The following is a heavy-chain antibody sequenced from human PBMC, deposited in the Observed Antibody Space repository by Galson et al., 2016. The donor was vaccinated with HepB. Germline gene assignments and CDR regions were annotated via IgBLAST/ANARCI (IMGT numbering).Heavy chain of an antibody. J-gene: IGHJ4*02. CDR1: GFTFSSYW. D-gene: IGHD2-15*01. V-gene: IGHV3-74*01. CDR3: ARGWRGGTLGEDGRAGLH. CDR2: IDSDGTST. Sequence: SLRLSCAASGFTFSSYWMYWVRQGPGKGLVWVSRIDSDGTSTSYADSVKGRFTISRDNAKNTLYLQMNSLSAEDTAVFYCARGWRGGTLGEDGRAGLHWGQGTLVTVSS.